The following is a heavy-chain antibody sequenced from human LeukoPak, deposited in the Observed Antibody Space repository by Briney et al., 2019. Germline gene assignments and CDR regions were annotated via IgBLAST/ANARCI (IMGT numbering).Heavy chain of an antibody. CDR1: GFTFNAYW. CDR2: INGDGSDT. CDR3: AGPYPSLPNAFGI. J-gene: IGHJ3*02. V-gene: IGHV3-74*01. Sequence: PGGSLRLSCAASGFTFNAYWMHWVRQTPGKGLVWVSRINGDGSDTDYADSVKGRFTISRDNAKNTVYLQMNGLRAEDTALYYCAGPYPSLPNAFGIWGQGTMVTVAS.